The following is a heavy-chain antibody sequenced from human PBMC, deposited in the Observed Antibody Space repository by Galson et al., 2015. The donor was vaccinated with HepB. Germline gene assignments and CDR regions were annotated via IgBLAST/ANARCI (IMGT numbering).Heavy chain of an antibody. V-gene: IGHV1-69*13. CDR2: IIPIFGTA. CDR1: GGTFSSYA. J-gene: IGHJ5*02. CDR3: ARGGIAAADYNWFDP. D-gene: IGHD6-13*01. Sequence: SVKVSCKASGGTFSSYAISWVRQAPGQWLEWMGGIIPIFGTANYAQKFQGRVTITADESTSTAYMELSSLRSEDTAVYYCARGGIAAADYNWFDPWGQGTLVTVSS.